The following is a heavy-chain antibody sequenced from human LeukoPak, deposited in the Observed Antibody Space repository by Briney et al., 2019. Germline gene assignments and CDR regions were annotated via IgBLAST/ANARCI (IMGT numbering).Heavy chain of an antibody. J-gene: IGHJ4*02. V-gene: IGHV1-18*01. CDR1: GYTFTSYG. D-gene: IGHD2-8*01. CDR2: ISAYNGNT. CDR3: ARDNDFGY. Sequence: GASVKVSCKASGYTFTSYGISWVRQAPGQGLEWMGWISAYNGNTNYAQKFQGRVTMTRDMSTSTVYMELSSLRSEDTAVYYCARDNDFGYWGQGTLVTVSS.